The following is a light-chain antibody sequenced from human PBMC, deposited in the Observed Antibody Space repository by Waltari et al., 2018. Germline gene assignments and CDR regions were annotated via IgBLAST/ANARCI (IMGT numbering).Light chain of an antibody. CDR3: QKYNSAPRT. J-gene: IGKJ4*01. CDR1: QDIYNY. CDR2: ATY. V-gene: IGKV1-27*01. Sequence: DIQMTQSPSSLSASVGDRVTTTCRASQDIYNYLAWYQQKPGKAPSLLIYATYTLQSGVPSRFSGSGSGTDFTLTISNLQPEDVATYYCQKYNSAPRTFGGGTKVEL.